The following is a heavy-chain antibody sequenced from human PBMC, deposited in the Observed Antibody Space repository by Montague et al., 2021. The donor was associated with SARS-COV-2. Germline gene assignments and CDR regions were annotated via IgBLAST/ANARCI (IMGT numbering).Heavy chain of an antibody. V-gene: IGHV4-59*12. D-gene: IGHD3-3*01. CDR1: GGSISPYY. CDR2: TTYSGST. CDR3: ARWGEYYDSPYYHYAIDV. J-gene: IGHJ6*02. Sequence: SETLSLTCTVSGGSISPYYWSWIRQSPGKGLEWIGYTTYSGSTDYNPSLKSRVTISIDTSKNQFSLKLSSVTAADTAVYYCARWGEYYDSPYYHYAIDVWGQGAMVTVSS.